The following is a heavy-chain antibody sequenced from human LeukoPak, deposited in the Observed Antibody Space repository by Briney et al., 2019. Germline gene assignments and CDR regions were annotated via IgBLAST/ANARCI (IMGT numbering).Heavy chain of an antibody. V-gene: IGHV4-38-2*02. CDR3: ARHRAVAGDYYYYYMDV. CDR2: IYHSGST. Sequence: PSETLSLTCTVSGYSISSGYYWGWIRRPPGKGLEWIGSIYHSGSTYYNPSLKSRVTISVDTSKNQFSLKLSSVTAADTAVYYCARHRAVAGDYYYYYMDVWGKGTTVTISS. D-gene: IGHD6-19*01. CDR1: GYSISSGYY. J-gene: IGHJ6*03.